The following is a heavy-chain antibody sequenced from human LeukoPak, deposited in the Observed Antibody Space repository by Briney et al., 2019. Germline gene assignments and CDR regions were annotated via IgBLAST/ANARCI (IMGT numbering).Heavy chain of an antibody. D-gene: IGHD2-21*02. CDR1: GGSISSSSYY. CDR2: IYYSGST. CDR3: ARQVTVGSFFDY. Sequence: SETLSLTCTVSGGSISSSSYYWGWLRQPPGKGREWIGSIYYSGSTYYNPSLKSRVTISVDTSKNQFSLKLSSVTAADTAVYYCARQVTVGSFFDYWGQGTLVTVSS. V-gene: IGHV4-39*01. J-gene: IGHJ4*02.